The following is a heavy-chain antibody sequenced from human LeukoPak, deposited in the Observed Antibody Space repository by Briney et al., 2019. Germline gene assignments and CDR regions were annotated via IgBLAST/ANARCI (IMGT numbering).Heavy chain of an antibody. D-gene: IGHD3-22*01. CDR2: IYYSGST. Sequence: SETLSLTCTVSGGSISSGGYYWSWIRQHPGQGLEWIGYIYYSGSTYYNPSLKSRVTISVDTSKNQFSLKLSSVTAADTAVYYCARQYDYYDSSGYRFDPWGQGTLVTVSS. J-gene: IGHJ5*02. CDR1: GGSISSGGYY. CDR3: ARQYDYYDSSGYRFDP. V-gene: IGHV4-31*03.